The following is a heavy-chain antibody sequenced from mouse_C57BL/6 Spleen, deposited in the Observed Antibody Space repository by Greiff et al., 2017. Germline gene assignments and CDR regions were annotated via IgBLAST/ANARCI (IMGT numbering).Heavy chain of an antibody. D-gene: IGHD3-3*01. V-gene: IGHV5-9*01. CDR2: ISGGGGDT. J-gene: IGHJ3*01. CDR1: GFTFSSYT. Sequence: EVQLVESGGGLVKPGGSLKLSCAASGFTFSSYTMSWVRQTPEKRLEWVATISGGGGDTNYTDSVKGRSTISRDTAKNTLYLQRSSLRSEDTALYYFANGDGAYWGQGTLLTVSA. CDR3: ANGDGAY.